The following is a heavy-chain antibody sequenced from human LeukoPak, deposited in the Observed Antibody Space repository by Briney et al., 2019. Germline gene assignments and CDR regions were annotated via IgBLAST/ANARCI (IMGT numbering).Heavy chain of an antibody. CDR3: ARDGESYSSSWYYNWFDP. J-gene: IGHJ5*02. Sequence: PSETLSLTCTVSGGSISSGSYYWSWIRQPAGKGLEWIGRIYTSGSTNYNPSLKSRVTISVDTSKNQFSLKLSSVIAADTAVYYCARDGESYSSSWYYNWFDPWGQGTLVTVSS. CDR2: IYTSGST. CDR1: GGSISSGSYY. V-gene: IGHV4-61*02. D-gene: IGHD6-13*01.